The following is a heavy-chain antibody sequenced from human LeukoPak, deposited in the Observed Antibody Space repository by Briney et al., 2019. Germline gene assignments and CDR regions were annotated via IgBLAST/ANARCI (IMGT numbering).Heavy chain of an antibody. CDR2: INPNSGGT. CDR1: GYTFTSYG. CDR3: ASVVANPYGDFYFDY. J-gene: IGHJ4*02. Sequence: ASVKVSCKASGYTFTSYGISWVRQAPGQGLEWMGWINPNSGGTNYAQKFQGRVTMTRDTSISTAYMELSRLRSDDTAVYYCASVVANPYGDFYFDYWGQGTLVTVSS. V-gene: IGHV1-2*02. D-gene: IGHD4-17*01.